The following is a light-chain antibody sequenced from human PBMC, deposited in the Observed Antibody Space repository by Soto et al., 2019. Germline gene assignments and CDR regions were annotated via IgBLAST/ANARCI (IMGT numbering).Light chain of an antibody. Sequence: QPVLTQSPSASASLGASVKLTCTLSSGHSSDAIAWHQQQPEKGPRYLMKLNSDGSHNKGDGIPDRFSGSSSGAERYLTISGLQSEDEADYYCQTWGTGIAVFGGGTQLTVL. J-gene: IGLJ7*01. V-gene: IGLV4-69*01. CDR1: SGHSSDA. CDR3: QTWGTGIAV. CDR2: LNSDGSH.